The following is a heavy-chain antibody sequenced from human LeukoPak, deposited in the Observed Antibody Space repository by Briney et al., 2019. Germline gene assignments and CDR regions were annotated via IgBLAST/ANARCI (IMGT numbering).Heavy chain of an antibody. V-gene: IGHV3-7*01. J-gene: IGHJ3*02. D-gene: IGHD6-13*01. CDR2: IKQDGSEK. CDR1: GFTFSSYW. Sequence: PGGSLRLSCAASGFTFSSYWMSWVRQAPGKGLEWVANIKQDGSEKYYVDSVKGRFTISRDNGKNSLYLQMNSLRAEDTAVYYCAGSSWYYFGAFDIWGQGTMVTVSS. CDR3: AGSSWYYFGAFDI.